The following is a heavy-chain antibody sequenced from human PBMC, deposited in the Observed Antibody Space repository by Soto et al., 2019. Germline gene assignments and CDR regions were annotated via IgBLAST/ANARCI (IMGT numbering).Heavy chain of an antibody. CDR3: ARHNHPLLPAEYYGMDV. Sequence: QVQLQESGPGLVKPSETLSLTCTVSGGSISSYYWSWIRQPPGKGLEWIGYIYYSGSTNYNPSLKSRVTISVDTSKNQFSLKLSCVTAADTAVYYCARHNHPLLPAEYYGMDVWGQGTTVTVSS. CDR1: GGSISSYY. J-gene: IGHJ6*02. CDR2: IYYSGST. V-gene: IGHV4-59*01. D-gene: IGHD3-22*01.